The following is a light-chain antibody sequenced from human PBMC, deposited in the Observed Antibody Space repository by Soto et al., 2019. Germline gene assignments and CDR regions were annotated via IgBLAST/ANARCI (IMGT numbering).Light chain of an antibody. Sequence: QSVLTQPASVSGSPGQSITISCTGTSSDVGGYNYVSWYQQHPGKAPKLMICDVSNRPSGVSNRFSGSKSGNTASLPISGLQAEDEADYYCSSYTSSSTVVFGGGTKVTVL. CDR3: SSYTSSSTVV. J-gene: IGLJ2*01. CDR1: SSDVGGYNY. V-gene: IGLV2-14*01. CDR2: DVS.